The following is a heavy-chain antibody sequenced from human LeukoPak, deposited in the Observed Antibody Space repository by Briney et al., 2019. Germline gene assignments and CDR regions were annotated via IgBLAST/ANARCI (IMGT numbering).Heavy chain of an antibody. D-gene: IGHD3-10*01. V-gene: IGHV4-39*01. CDR3: ARNRYYYGSGNYGVPNWFDP. J-gene: IGHJ5*02. CDR1: GGSISRNSYY. Sequence: SETLSLTRTVSGGSISRNSYYWGWIRQPPGKGLKWIGSIYYSGSTYHHPSLKSRVTISVDTSKNQFSLKLNSVAAADTAVYYCARNRYYYGSGNYGVPNWFDPWGQGTLVTVSS. CDR2: IYYSGST.